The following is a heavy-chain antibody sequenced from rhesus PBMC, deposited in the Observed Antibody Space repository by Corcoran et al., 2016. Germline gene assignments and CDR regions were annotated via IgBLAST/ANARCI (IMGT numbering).Heavy chain of an antibody. CDR2: VSGSSGTT. D-gene: IGHD7-45*01. V-gene: IGHV4-65*02. CDR3: ARINWGSGNSLDV. J-gene: IGHJ5-2*02. CDR1: GGSTSSGNW. Sequence: QVQLQESGPGLVKPSETLSLTCAVSGGSTSSGNWWSWTRQPPGKGLEWIGYVSGSSGTTTYTPALKRRVPISKETSKTQFSLKLTSVTAADTAVYCCARINWGSGNSLDVWGRGFLVTVSS.